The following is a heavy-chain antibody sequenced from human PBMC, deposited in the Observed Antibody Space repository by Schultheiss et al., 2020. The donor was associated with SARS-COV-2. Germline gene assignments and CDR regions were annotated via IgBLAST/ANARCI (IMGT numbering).Heavy chain of an antibody. J-gene: IGHJ6*02. CDR1: GFTFSDHY. V-gene: IGHV3-72*01. D-gene: IGHD3-3*01. CDR3: ARDVGELEWFGGMDV. CDR2: SRNRANSYTT. Sequence: GGSLRLSCAASGFTFSDHYIDWVRQAPGKGLEWVGRSRNRANSYTTEYAASVKGRFTVSRDDSKNSVYLQMNSLTTEDTAVYYCARDVGELEWFGGMDVWGQGTTVTVSS.